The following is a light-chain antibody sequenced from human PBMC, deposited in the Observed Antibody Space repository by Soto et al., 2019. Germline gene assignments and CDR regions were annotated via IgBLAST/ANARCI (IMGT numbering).Light chain of an antibody. J-gene: IGKJ4*01. CDR1: QGISSA. Sequence: AIQLTQSPSSLSASVGDRVTITCRASQGISSALAWYQQKPGKAPKLLIYDASSLESEVPSRFSGSGSGTDFTLTISSLQPEDFAPYYCQQFNSYPLTFGGGTKVEIK. CDR3: QQFNSYPLT. V-gene: IGKV1-13*02. CDR2: DAS.